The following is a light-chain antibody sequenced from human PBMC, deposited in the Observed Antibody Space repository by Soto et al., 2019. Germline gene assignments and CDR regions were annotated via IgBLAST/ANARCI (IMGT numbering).Light chain of an antibody. CDR1: NSNIGTKP. V-gene: IGLV1-44*01. Sequence: QSALTQPPSASGTPGQRVTISCSGTNSNIGTKPVSWYQHLPGTAPRVLIYSNDQWPSGVPDRFSGSKSGTSASLAISGLQSDDEADYYCAAWDDSLDAVVFGGGTQLTVL. CDR2: SND. CDR3: AAWDDSLDAVV. J-gene: IGLJ7*01.